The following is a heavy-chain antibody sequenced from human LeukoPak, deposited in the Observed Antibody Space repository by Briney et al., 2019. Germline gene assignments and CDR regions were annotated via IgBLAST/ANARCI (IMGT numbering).Heavy chain of an antibody. CDR1: GFTFSSYA. CDR2: IKSKTDGGTI. CDR3: TTGVRDSNGYYNFDY. D-gene: IGHD3-22*01. V-gene: IGHV3-15*01. Sequence: GGSLILSCAASGFTFSSYAMSWVRQAPGKGLEWVGRIKSKTDGGTIDYAAPVKGRFTISRDDSKNTLSLQMNSLQIEDTAVYYCTTGVRDSNGYYNFDYWGQGTLVTVSS. J-gene: IGHJ4*02.